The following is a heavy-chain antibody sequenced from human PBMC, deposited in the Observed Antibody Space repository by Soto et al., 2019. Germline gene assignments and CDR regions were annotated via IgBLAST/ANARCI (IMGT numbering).Heavy chain of an antibody. D-gene: IGHD6-13*01. J-gene: IGHJ4*02. CDR2: IYPGDSDT. Sequence: PGESLKISCKGSGYTFTNHWIGWVRQMPGKGLEWMGIIYPGDSDTRYSPSFQGQVTISADKSISTAYLQWSSLTASETAMYYCARPSSGWYGFDSWGQGTQVTVSS. CDR3: ARPSSGWYGFDS. CDR1: GYTFTNHW. V-gene: IGHV5-51*01.